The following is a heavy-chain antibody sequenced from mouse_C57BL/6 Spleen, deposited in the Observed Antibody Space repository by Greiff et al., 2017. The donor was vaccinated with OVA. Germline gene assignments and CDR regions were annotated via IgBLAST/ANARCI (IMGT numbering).Heavy chain of an antibody. CDR1: GFSLTSYG. Sequence: VKLQESGPGLVQPSQSLSITCTVSGFSLTSYGVHWVRQSPGKGLEWLGVIWGGGSTDYNAAFISRLSISKDNSKSQVFFKMNSLQADDTAIYYCARTYYGSSPYYFDYWGQGTTLTVSS. CDR3: ARTYYGSSPYYFDY. V-gene: IGHV2-2*01. D-gene: IGHD1-1*02. CDR2: IWGGGST. J-gene: IGHJ2*01.